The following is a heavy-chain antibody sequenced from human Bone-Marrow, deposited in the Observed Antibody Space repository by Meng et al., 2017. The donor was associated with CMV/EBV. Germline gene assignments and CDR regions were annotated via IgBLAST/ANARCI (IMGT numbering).Heavy chain of an antibody. CDR1: GGSISSSSYY. D-gene: IGHD3-16*01. CDR2: IYYSGST. Sequence: LQLPQSGPGLVKPSESLSLTCTVSGGSISSSSYYWGWIRQPPGKGLEWIGSIYYSGSTYYNPSLKSRVTISVDTSKNQFSLKLSSVTAADTAVYYCARDVYGRGWFDPWGQGTLVTVSS. CDR3: ARDVYGRGWFDP. J-gene: IGHJ5*02. V-gene: IGHV4-39*07.